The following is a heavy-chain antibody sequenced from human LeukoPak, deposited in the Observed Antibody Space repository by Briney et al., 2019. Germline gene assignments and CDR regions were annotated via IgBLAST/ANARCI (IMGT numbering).Heavy chain of an antibody. CDR3: ATVPRVYCSGGSCYGLGFDP. J-gene: IGHJ5*02. CDR2: MNPDSGDT. CDR1: GYTFTSYE. D-gene: IGHD2-15*01. V-gene: IGHV1-8*01. Sequence: ASVKVSCKASGYTFTSYEINWVRQASGQGLEWMGWMNPDSGDTAYSQKFQGRITMTRSTSISTAYMELSSLRSEDTAVYYCATVPRVYCSGGSCYGLGFDPWGQGTLVTVSS.